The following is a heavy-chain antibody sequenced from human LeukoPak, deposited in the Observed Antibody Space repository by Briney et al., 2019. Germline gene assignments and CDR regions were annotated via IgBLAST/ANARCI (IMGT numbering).Heavy chain of an antibody. D-gene: IGHD6-19*01. J-gene: IGHJ4*02. CDR1: GGSISSGDYY. Sequence: PSQTLSLTCTVSGGSISSGDYYWSWIRQPPGTGLEWIGYIYYSGSTYYNPSLKSRVTISVDTSKNQFSLKLSSVTAADTAVYYCAREGDSSGWLDYWGQGTLVTVSS. V-gene: IGHV4-30-4*01. CDR2: IYYSGST. CDR3: AREGDSSGWLDY.